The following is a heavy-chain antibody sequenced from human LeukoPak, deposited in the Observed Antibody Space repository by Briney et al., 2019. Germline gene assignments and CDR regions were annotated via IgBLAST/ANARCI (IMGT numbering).Heavy chain of an antibody. CDR2: ISGSGGKT. CDR3: TNGLCCGDYGGY. J-gene: IGHJ4*02. V-gene: IGHV3-23*01. Sequence: PGGSLRLSCAASGFTFGRYDMSWVRQAPGKGPEWVSSISGSGGKTYYADSVKGRFTISRDNSKSTLYLQMNNLRAEDTAVYYCTNGLCCGDYGGYWGPGTLVTVSS. D-gene: IGHD4-23*01. CDR1: GFTFGRYD.